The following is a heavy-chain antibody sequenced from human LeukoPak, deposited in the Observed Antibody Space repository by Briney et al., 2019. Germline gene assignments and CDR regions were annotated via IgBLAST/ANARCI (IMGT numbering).Heavy chain of an antibody. D-gene: IGHD4-17*01. CDR1: EFTFSRYSM. Sequence: PGGSLRLSCAASEFTFSRYSMNWVRQPPGKGLEWIGEIYHSGNTNYNPSLKSRVTISVDKSKNQFSLKLSSVTAADTAVYYCAAGGVTTPYGMDVWGQGATVTVSS. CDR2: IYHSGNT. J-gene: IGHJ6*02. CDR3: AAGGVTTPYGMDV. V-gene: IGHV4-4*02.